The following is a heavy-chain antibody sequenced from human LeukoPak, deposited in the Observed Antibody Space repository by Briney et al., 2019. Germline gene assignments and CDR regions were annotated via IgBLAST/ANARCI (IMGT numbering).Heavy chain of an antibody. CDR1: GGSISSSGDY. CDR2: IYYTGSN. Sequence: PSETLSLTCTASGGSISSSGDYWGWIRQPPGEGLEWIGTIYYTGSNQYNPSLKSRLTISVDTSRNQFSLNLSSVTAADTAVYYCARISYYDNYGFYLFDYWGQGILVTVSS. J-gene: IGHJ4*02. D-gene: IGHD3-22*01. CDR3: ARISYYDNYGFYLFDY. V-gene: IGHV4-39*01.